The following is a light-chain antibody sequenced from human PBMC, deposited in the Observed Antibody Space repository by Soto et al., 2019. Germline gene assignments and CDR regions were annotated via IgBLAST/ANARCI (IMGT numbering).Light chain of an antibody. Sequence: LTQSPSASGTPGQRVTISCSGSSSNIGSNTVNWYQQLPGTAPKLLIYTNNQRPSGVPDRFSGSKSGTSASLAISGLQSEDEADYYCEAWDDSLNGPVFGGGTKLTVL. CDR3: EAWDDSLNGPV. V-gene: IGLV1-44*01. CDR2: TNN. J-gene: IGLJ2*01. CDR1: SSNIGSNT.